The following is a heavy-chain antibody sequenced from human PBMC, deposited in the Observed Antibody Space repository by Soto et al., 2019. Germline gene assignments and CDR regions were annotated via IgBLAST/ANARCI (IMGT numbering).Heavy chain of an antibody. V-gene: IGHV3-7*03. CDR2: IKQDGNEN. Sequence: EMQLVGSGGGLVQPGGSLRLSCAASGFTFNSYWMSWVRQVPGQGLEWVANIKQDGNENYYVDSVKGRFTISRDNAKNSLYLQMNSLRAEDTAMYYCARMDSLRIHVPSLYYYFDYWGQGILVTVSS. CDR1: GFTFNSYW. CDR3: ARMDSLRIHVPSLYYYFDY. D-gene: IGHD3-16*02. J-gene: IGHJ4*02.